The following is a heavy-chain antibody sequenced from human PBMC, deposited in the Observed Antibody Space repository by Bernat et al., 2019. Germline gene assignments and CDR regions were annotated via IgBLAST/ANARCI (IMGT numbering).Heavy chain of an antibody. J-gene: IGHJ4*02. CDR1: GGSISTDSYF. CDR2: IYYSGST. V-gene: IGHV4-39*01. CDR3: ASLEYYGSGSYFDIFDY. Sequence: QPQLQESGPGLVKPSETLSLICTVSGGSISTDSYFWAWIRQPPGKGLEWIGSIYYSGSTYYNPSLKSRVTISVDTSKNQFSLKLSSVTAADTAVYYCASLEYYGSGSYFDIFDYWGQGTLVTVSS. D-gene: IGHD3-10*01.